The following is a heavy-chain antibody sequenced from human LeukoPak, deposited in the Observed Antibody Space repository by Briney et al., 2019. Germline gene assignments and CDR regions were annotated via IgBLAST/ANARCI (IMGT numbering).Heavy chain of an antibody. CDR3: ARDVYNSVDYFDY. Sequence: ASVKVSCKASGYTFTGYYMHWVRQAPGQGLEWMGWINPNNGGTNYAQRFQGRVTMTTDTSISTAYMELSRLRSDDTAVYFCARDVYNSVDYFDYWGQGTLVTVSS. CDR2: INPNNGGT. D-gene: IGHD5/OR15-5a*01. V-gene: IGHV1-2*02. J-gene: IGHJ4*02. CDR1: GYTFTGYY.